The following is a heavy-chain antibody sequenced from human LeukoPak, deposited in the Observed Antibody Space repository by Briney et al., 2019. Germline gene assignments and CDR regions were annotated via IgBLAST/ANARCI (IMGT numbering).Heavy chain of an antibody. J-gene: IGHJ4*02. D-gene: IGHD3-22*01. CDR1: GFTFSSYG. V-gene: IGHV3-30*02. CDR3: ASRDDSSGYYYAPGDY. CDR2: IHYDGSNK. Sequence: PGGSLRLSCAVSGFTFSSYGMHWVRQAPGKGLEWVAFIHYDGSNKYYADSVKGRFTISRDNSKNTLYLQMNSLRAEDTAVYYCASRDDSSGYYYAPGDYWGQGTLVTVSS.